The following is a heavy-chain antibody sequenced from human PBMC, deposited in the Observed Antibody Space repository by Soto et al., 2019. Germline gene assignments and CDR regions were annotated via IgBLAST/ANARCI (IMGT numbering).Heavy chain of an antibody. V-gene: IGHV3-21*01. D-gene: IGHD6-13*01. CDR1: GFTFSSYS. Sequence: EVQLVESGGGLVKPGGSLRLSCAAPGFTFSSYSMNWVRQAPGKGLEWVSSITGSSSDIYYADSVKGRYTISRDNAKYTLYLQMNTLRAAAPAVSYCARVNIAEAGTLDYWGLGTLVTVSS. CDR3: ARVNIAEAGTLDY. J-gene: IGHJ4*02. CDR2: ITGSSSDI.